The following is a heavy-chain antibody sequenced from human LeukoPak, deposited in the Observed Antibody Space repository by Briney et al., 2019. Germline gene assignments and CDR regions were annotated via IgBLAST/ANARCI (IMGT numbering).Heavy chain of an antibody. CDR1: GFTFRRYS. CDR2: ISSSSRYI. J-gene: IGHJ6*03. V-gene: IGHV3-21*01. Sequence: GGSLRLSCAASGFTFRRYSMSWVRQAPGKGLEWVSSISSSSRYIYYADSVKGRFTISRDNAKNSLYLQMNSLRVEDTAVYYCASAVAGTFYSSPYYYYYYYMDVWGKGTTVTVSS. CDR3: ASAVAGTFYSSPYYYYYYYMDV. D-gene: IGHD6-19*01.